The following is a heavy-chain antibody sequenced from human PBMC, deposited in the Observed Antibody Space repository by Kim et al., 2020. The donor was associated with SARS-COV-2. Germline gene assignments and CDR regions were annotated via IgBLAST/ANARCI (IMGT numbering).Heavy chain of an antibody. J-gene: IGHJ5*02. D-gene: IGHD6-19*01. CDR3: ARVGPLYYSSGWYSSGMDDLFDP. CDR1: GYTFTSYG. CDR2: ISAYNGNR. V-gene: IGHV1-18*01. Sequence: ASVKVSCKASGYTFTSYGISWVRQAPGQGLEWMGWISAYNGNRNYAQKLQGRVTMTTDTSTSTAYMELRSLRSDDTAVYYCARVGPLYYSSGWYSSGMDDLFDPWREGTLVTVSS.